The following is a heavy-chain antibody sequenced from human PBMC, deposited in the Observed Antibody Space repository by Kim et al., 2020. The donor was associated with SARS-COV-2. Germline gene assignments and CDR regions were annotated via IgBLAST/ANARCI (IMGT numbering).Heavy chain of an antibody. V-gene: IGHV3-23*01. CDR3: AKDRTLQQGLVSRYYYGMDV. D-gene: IGHD6-19*01. J-gene: IGHJ6*02. CDR1: GFTFSSYA. Sequence: GGSLRLSCAASGFTFSSYAMSWVRQAPGKGLEWVSAISGSGGSTYYADSVKGRFTISRDNSKNTLYLQMNSLRAEDTAVYYCAKDRTLQQGLVSRYYYGMDVWGQGTTVTVSS. CDR2: ISGSGGST.